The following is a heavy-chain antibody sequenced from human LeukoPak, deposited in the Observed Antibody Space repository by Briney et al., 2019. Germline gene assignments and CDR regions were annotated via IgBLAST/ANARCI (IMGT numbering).Heavy chain of an antibody. CDR1: GGSMSNYY. V-gene: IGHV4-59*08. Sequence: SETLSLTCGISGGSMSNYYWSWIRQPPGKALEWIGYIYDTGSTNYNPSLKSRVTISVDTSKNQFSLKVNSVTAADTAVYYCARVGATYAFDIWGQGTMVTVSS. CDR3: ARVGATYAFDI. D-gene: IGHD1-26*01. J-gene: IGHJ3*02. CDR2: IYDTGST.